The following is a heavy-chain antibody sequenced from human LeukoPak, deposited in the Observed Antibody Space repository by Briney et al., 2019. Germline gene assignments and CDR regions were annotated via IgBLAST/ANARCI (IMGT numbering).Heavy chain of an antibody. CDR3: AQGINSYGSSVFDI. J-gene: IGHJ3*02. CDR2: ISGDGGST. CDR1: GLTFDDYA. V-gene: IGHV3-43*02. Sequence: GGSLRLSCAASGLTFDDYAMHWVRQAPGKGLEWVSLISGDGGSTYYADSVKGRFTISRDNSKNSLYLQMNSLRTEDTALYYCAQGINSYGSSVFDIWGQGTMVTVSS. D-gene: IGHD5-18*01.